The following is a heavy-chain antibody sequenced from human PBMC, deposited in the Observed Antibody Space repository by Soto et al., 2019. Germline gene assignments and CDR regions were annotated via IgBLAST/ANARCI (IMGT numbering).Heavy chain of an antibody. CDR1: GHTFTSYA. CDR2: INAGNGNT. D-gene: IGHD6-19*01. V-gene: IGHV1-3*01. CDR3: ARGIAVAGTTMEYYYGMDV. J-gene: IGHJ6*02. Sequence: ASVKVSCKTSGHTFTSYAMHWVRQAPGQRLEWMGWINAGNGNTRYSQNFQGRVTMTRNTSISTAYMELSSLRSEDTAVYYCARGIAVAGTTMEYYYGMDVWGQGTTVTVSS.